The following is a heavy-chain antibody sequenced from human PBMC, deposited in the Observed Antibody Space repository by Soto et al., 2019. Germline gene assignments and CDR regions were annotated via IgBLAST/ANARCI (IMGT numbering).Heavy chain of an antibody. D-gene: IGHD3-10*01. CDR3: ARMVRGNSNFDF. Sequence: QLQLQESGPGLVKPSETLSLTCTVSSGSISTSTSYWGWIRQSPGKGLEWIGNIYYSGSTDYNPSLKGRVTMSVDTSKNQFSLKLRSGTAADTAVYYCARMVRGNSNFDFWGQGTLVTVSS. CDR2: IYYSGST. J-gene: IGHJ4*02. V-gene: IGHV4-39*01. CDR1: SGSISTSTSY.